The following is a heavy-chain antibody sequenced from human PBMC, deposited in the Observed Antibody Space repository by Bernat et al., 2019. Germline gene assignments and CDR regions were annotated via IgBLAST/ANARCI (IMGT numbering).Heavy chain of an antibody. CDR3: ERVNTNSSSKRCYRMNPLDYYYGMDV. J-gene: IGHJ6*01. Sequence: QVQLVQSGAEVKKPGSSVKVSCKASGGTFSSYTISWVRQAPGQGLEWMGIIIPILGIANYSQKFQGRVTITADKSTRTAYMELSSLRSEDTAVYYCERVNTNSSSKRCYRMNPLDYYYGMDVWGQGTTVTVSS. CDR1: GGTFSSYT. D-gene: IGHD2-2*02. V-gene: IGHV1-69*02. CDR2: IIPILGIA.